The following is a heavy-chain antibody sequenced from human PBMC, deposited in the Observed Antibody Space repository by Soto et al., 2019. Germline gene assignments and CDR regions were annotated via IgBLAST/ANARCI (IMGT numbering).Heavy chain of an antibody. CDR1: GGTIPSYA. J-gene: IGHJ6*02. CDR2: IIPIFGTA. Sequence: PVKVSCKASGGTIPSYAISWVRQAPGQRPEWMGGIIPIFGTANYAQKFQGRVPITADESTSTAYMELSSLRSEDTAVYYCARARVIAAAGFIYNGMDVWGQGTT. CDR3: ARARVIAAAGFIYNGMDV. V-gene: IGHV1-69*13. D-gene: IGHD6-13*01.